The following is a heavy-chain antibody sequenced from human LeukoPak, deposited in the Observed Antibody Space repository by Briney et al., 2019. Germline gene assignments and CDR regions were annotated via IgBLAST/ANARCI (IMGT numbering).Heavy chain of an antibody. Sequence: GGSLRLSCAASGFTFSSYSMNWVRQAPGKGLEWVSSISSSSSYIYYADSLKGRFTISRDNAKNSLYPQMNSLRAEDTAVYYCARDPLGYCSGGSCYYYYMDVWGKGTTVTVSS. CDR1: GFTFSSYS. CDR3: ARDPLGYCSGGSCYYYYMDV. V-gene: IGHV3-21*01. CDR2: ISSSSSYI. D-gene: IGHD2-15*01. J-gene: IGHJ6*03.